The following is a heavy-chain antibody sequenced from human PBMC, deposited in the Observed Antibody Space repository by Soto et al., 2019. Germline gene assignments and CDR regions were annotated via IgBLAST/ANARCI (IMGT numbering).Heavy chain of an antibody. Sequence: QVQLQESGPGLVKPSETLSLTCTVSVGSISDDYWSWIRQPPGKGLEWIGYIYNTGSTNYNPSLKSRVTISVDTSQNQFSLKLSSVTAADTAVYYCARSPVSGYEEVDYWGQGTLVTVSS. D-gene: IGHD5-12*01. CDR3: ARSPVSGYEEVDY. J-gene: IGHJ4*02. CDR2: IYNTGST. V-gene: IGHV4-59*08. CDR1: VGSISDDY.